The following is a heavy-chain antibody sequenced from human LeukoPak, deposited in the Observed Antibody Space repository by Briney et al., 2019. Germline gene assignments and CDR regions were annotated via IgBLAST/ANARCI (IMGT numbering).Heavy chain of an antibody. CDR2: IGDTGGTT. J-gene: IGHJ4*02. V-gene: IGHV3-23*01. CDR1: GFTFSNYA. Sequence: TGGSLRLSCAASGFTFSNYAMSWVRQAPGKGLEWVSGIGDTGGTTFYADSVKGRFTISRDNSKNTLSPQMNSLRAEDTAVYYCAKDHGAGSYYNHPDYWGQGTLVTVSS. CDR3: AKDHGAGSYYNHPDY. D-gene: IGHD3-10*01.